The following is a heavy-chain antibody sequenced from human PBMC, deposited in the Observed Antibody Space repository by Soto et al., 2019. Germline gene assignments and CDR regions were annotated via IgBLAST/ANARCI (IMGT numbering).Heavy chain of an antibody. CDR2: IILPFGTP. CDR1: GGTFSNHA. CDR3: ARGPDYAGYIDD. Sequence: SVKVSCKASGGTFSNHAINWVRQAPGQGPEWMGVIILPFGTPNYAQKFQGRVTINADESMTTAYMELSGLRSEDTAVYYCARGPDYAGYIDDWGQGSLVTVSS. J-gene: IGHJ4*02. D-gene: IGHD4-17*01. V-gene: IGHV1-69*13.